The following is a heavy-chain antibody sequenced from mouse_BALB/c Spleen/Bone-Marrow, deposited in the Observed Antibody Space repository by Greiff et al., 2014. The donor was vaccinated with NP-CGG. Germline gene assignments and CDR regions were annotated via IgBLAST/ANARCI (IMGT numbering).Heavy chain of an antibody. CDR1: GFNIKDTY. CDR3: ASYYHGSSGFAY. V-gene: IGHV14-3*02. CDR2: IDPANGNT. Sequence: EVQVVESGAELVKPGASVKLSCTASGFNIKDTYMHWVKQRPEQGLEWIGRIDPANGNTKYDPKFQGKATITADTSSNTAYLQLSSLTPEDTAVYYCASYYHGSSGFAYWGQGTLVTVSA. J-gene: IGHJ3*01. D-gene: IGHD1-1*01.